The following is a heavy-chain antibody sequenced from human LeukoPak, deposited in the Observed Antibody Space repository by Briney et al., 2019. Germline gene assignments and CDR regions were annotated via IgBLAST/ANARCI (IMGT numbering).Heavy chain of an antibody. Sequence: ASVKVSCKASGGTFISYAISWVRQAPGQGLEWMGGIIPIFGTANYAQKFQGRVTITADESTSTAYMELGSLRSEDTAVYYCARKPLAVADNYYFDYWGQGTLVTVSS. J-gene: IGHJ4*02. CDR2: IIPIFGTA. D-gene: IGHD6-19*01. V-gene: IGHV1-69*13. CDR3: ARKPLAVADNYYFDY. CDR1: GGTFISYA.